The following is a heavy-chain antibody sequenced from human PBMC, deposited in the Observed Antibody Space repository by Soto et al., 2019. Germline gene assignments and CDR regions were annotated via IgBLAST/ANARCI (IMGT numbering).Heavy chain of an antibody. CDR2: ISGSGGST. CDR1: GFTFSSYA. Sequence: GGSLRLSCAASGFTFSSYAMSWVRQAPGKGLEWVSAISGSGGSTYYADSVKGRFTISRDNSKNTLYLQMNSLRVEDTAVYYCAKVGWGLGYDYGDYGEEVHIPNLLIGAFDIWGQGTMVTVSS. CDR3: AKVGWGLGYDYGDYGEEVHIPNLLIGAFDI. V-gene: IGHV3-23*01. J-gene: IGHJ3*02. D-gene: IGHD4-17*01.